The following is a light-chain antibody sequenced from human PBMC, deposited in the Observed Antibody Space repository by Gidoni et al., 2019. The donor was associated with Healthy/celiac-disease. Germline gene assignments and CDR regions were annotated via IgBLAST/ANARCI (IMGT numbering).Light chain of an antibody. CDR1: QSISSW. V-gene: IGKV1-5*03. J-gene: IGKJ1*01. CDR3: QQYNGYRT. Sequence: DIQMTQSPSTLSASVGDRVTITCRASQSISSWLAWYQQKPGKAPKLLMYKASSLESGVPSRFSGSGSGTEFTLTISSLQPDDFATYYCQQYNGYRTFGQGTKVEIK. CDR2: KAS.